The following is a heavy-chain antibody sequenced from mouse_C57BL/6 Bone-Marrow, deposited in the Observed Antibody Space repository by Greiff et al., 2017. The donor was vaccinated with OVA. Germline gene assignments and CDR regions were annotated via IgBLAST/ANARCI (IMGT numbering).Heavy chain of an antibody. CDR1: GYTFTSYW. CDR3: AVGGYATSWAY. V-gene: IGHV1-59*01. Sequence: QVQLQQPGAELVRPGTSVKLSCKASGYTFTSYWMHWVKQRPGQGLEWIGVIDPSDSYTNYNQKFKGKATLTVDTSSSTAYMQLSSLTSEDSAVYYCAVGGYATSWAYWGQGTLVTVSA. CDR2: IDPSDSYT. D-gene: IGHD2-2*01. J-gene: IGHJ3*01.